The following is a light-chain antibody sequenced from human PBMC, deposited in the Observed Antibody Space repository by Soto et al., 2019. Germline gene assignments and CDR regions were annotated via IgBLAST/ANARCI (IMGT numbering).Light chain of an antibody. Sequence: EIVLTQSPGTLSLSPGERATLSCRASQTITSDYLAWYQQKPGQAPRLLIYGASNRATGIPDRFTGSGFGTDFTLTVSSLEPQDLAVDYCQQYGTSPVTFGGGTKVDIK. CDR1: QTITSDY. V-gene: IGKV3-20*01. CDR2: GAS. J-gene: IGKJ4*01. CDR3: QQYGTSPVT.